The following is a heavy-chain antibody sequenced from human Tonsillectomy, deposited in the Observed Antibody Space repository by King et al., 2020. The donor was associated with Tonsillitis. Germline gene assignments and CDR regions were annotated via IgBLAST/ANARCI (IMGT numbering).Heavy chain of an antibody. Sequence: VQLVESGGGLVQPGGSLRLSCAASGFTFSIFWMHWVRQAPGKGLVWVSRINSDGSTTSYADSVKGRFTISRDNAKNTLLLQMNSLRAEDTAVYYCARGVEFMDYGVPDAFDIWGQGTMVTVSS. D-gene: IGHD4-17*01. CDR3: ARGVEFMDYGVPDAFDI. CDR2: INSDGSTT. J-gene: IGHJ3*02. CDR1: GFTFSIFW. V-gene: IGHV3-74*01.